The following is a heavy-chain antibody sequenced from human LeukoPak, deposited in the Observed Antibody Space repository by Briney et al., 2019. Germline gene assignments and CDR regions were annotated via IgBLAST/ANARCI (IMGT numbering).Heavy chain of an antibody. D-gene: IGHD3-10*01. CDR2: INHSGST. CDR3: ARHLRFGGRFDY. V-gene: IGHV4-34*01. Sequence: PSETLSLTCAVYDGSFSGYHWSWIRQPPGKGLEWIGEINHSGSTDYNPSLKSRVTISLDTSKNQFSLKLSSVTAADTAVYYCARHLRFGGRFDYWGQGTLVTVSS. J-gene: IGHJ4*02. CDR1: DGSFSGYH.